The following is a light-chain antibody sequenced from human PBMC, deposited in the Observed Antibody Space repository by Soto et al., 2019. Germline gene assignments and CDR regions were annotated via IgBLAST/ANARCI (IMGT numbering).Light chain of an antibody. CDR1: QGIGNA. V-gene: IGKV1-13*02. CDR3: QDTRT. CDR2: EAS. Sequence: ASQMSQTPTSLAASVGDRVTISCQASQGIGNALGWYQKKPGKPPKVLIYEASTLESGVPSRFSGSGFGTEFSLPLPSLQPHDFGSYYCQDTRTFGQGTKVDIK. J-gene: IGKJ1*01.